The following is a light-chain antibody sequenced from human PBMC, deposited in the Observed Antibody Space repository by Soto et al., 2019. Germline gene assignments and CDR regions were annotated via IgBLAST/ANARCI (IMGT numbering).Light chain of an antibody. J-gene: IGKJ4*01. CDR2: WAS. Sequence: DIVMTQSPDSLAVALGERATINCKTSQSVVYNSNNKNYLAWYQQNSGQPPKLHISWASTRESGLPDRFSGSGGVSGFNLTITSLQAEDVAVYYCQEDYYTPGLSVGGGTKVEIK. CDR3: QEDYYTPGLS. CDR1: QSVVYNSNNKNY. V-gene: IGKV4-1*01.